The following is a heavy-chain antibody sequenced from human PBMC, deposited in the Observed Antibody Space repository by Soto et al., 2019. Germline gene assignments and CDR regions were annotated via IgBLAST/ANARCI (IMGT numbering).Heavy chain of an antibody. CDR2: IYYSGST. Sequence: SETLSLTCTVSGGSISSYYWSWIRQPPGKGLEWIGYIYYSGSTNYNPSLKSRVTISVDTSKNQFSLKLSSVTAADTAVYYCARPNYDILTGYLNWFDPWGQGTLVTVSS. D-gene: IGHD3-9*01. CDR1: GGSISSYY. CDR3: ARPNYDILTGYLNWFDP. V-gene: IGHV4-59*08. J-gene: IGHJ5*02.